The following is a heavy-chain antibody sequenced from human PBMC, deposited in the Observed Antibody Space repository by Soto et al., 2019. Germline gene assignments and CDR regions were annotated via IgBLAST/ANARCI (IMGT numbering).Heavy chain of an antibody. D-gene: IGHD2-15*01. CDR2: ISGTRNII. CDR1: GFTFYDFA. V-gene: IGHV3-9*01. Sequence: DVQLVESGGGLVQPGRSLRLSCAASGFTFYDFAMHWVRQAPGKGLAWVSRISGTRNIIDYADSVKGRFIISRDNAKNSLYLQKNSLRPEDTAFYYCVKDMYEGSSGGSLDYWGQGTLVTVSS. J-gene: IGHJ4*02. CDR3: VKDMYEGSSGGSLDY.